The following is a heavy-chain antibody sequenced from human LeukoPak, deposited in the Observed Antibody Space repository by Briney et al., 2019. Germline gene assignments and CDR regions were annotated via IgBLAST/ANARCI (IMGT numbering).Heavy chain of an antibody. Sequence: GGSLRLSCAASGFTVSSNYMSWVRQAPGKGLEWVSVIYSGGSTYYADSVKGRFTISRDNSKNTLYLQMNSLRAEDTAVYYCARTSGYYSGNDYWGQGTLVTVSS. V-gene: IGHV3-66*01. CDR3: ARTSGYYSGNDY. D-gene: IGHD3-22*01. CDR1: GFTVSSNY. CDR2: IYSGGST. J-gene: IGHJ4*02.